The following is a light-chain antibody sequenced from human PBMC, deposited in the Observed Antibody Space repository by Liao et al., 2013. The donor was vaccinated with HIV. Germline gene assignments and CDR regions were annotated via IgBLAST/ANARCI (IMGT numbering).Light chain of an antibody. CDR2: YHS. V-gene: IGLV3-21*01. Sequence: SYELTQPPSVSVAPGKTARITCGGNNIGSKSVQWYQQRPGQAPILVIYYHSDRPSGIPERFSGSKSGNTATLTISRVEAGDEADYYCQAWDSSSDHLVVFGGGTKADRP. J-gene: IGLJ3*02. CDR3: QAWDSSSDHLVV. CDR1: NIGSKS.